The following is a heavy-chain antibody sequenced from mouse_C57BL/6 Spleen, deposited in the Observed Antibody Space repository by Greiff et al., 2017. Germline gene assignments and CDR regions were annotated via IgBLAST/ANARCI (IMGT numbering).Heavy chain of an antibody. CDR1: GYTFTSYW. V-gene: IGHV1-64*01. CDR3: ARSYGNYLYYFDY. CDR2: IHPNSGST. Sequence: VQLQQPGAELVKPGASVKLSCKASGYTFTSYWMHWVKQRPGQGLEWIGMIHPNSGSTNYNEKFKSKATLTVDKSSSTAYMQLSSLTSEDSAVYYCARSYGNYLYYFDYWGQGTTLTVSS. J-gene: IGHJ2*01. D-gene: IGHD2-1*01.